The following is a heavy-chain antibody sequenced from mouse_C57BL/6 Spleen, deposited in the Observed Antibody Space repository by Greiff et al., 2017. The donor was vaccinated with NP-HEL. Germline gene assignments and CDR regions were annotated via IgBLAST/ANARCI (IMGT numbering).Heavy chain of an antibody. J-gene: IGHJ1*03. Sequence: QVQLKQPGAELVMPGASVKLSCKASGYTFTSYWMHWVKQRPGQGLEWIGEIDPSDSYTNYNQKFKGKSTLTVDKSSSTAYMQLSSLTSEDSAVYYCARATTVGGRYFDVWGTGTTVTVSS. CDR3: ARATTVGGRYFDV. V-gene: IGHV1-69*01. CDR1: GYTFTSYW. D-gene: IGHD1-1*01. CDR2: IDPSDSYT.